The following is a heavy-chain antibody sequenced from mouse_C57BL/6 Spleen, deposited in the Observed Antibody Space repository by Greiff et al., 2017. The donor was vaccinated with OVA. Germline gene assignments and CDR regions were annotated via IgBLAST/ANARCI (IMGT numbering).Heavy chain of an antibody. J-gene: IGHJ2*01. CDR3: ARGLGFDY. D-gene: IGHD4-1*01. CDR2: INPNNGGT. CDR1: GYTFTDYY. V-gene: IGHV1-26*01. Sequence: EVQLQQSGPELVKPGASVKISCKASGYTFTDYYMNWVKQSPGKSLEWIGDINPNNGGTSYNQKFKGKATLTVDKSSSTAYMELRSLTSEDSAVYYCARGLGFDYWGQGTTLTVSS.